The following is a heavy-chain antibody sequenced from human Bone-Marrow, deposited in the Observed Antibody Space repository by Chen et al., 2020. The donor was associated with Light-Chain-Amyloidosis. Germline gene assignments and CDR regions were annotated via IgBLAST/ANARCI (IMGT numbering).Heavy chain of an antibody. V-gene: IGHV5-51*01. CDR1: GYTFPNYW. CDR2: IYPDDSDA. Sequence: EVQLERSGPEVKKPGESLKISCKGSGYTFPNYWIGWVRQMPGKGLAWMGVIYPDDSDARYSPSFEGQVTISADKSITTAYLQWRSLKASDTAMYYCARRRDGYNFDYWGQGTLVTVSS. D-gene: IGHD5-12*01. CDR3: ARRRDGYNFDY. J-gene: IGHJ4*02.